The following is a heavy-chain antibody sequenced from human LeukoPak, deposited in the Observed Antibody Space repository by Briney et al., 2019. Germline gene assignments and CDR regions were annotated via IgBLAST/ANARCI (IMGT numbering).Heavy chain of an antibody. CDR3: TRYSYGSNFDY. CDR1: GFTFSDYY. J-gene: IGHJ4*02. D-gene: IGHD5-18*01. CDR2: ISGSGTDI. Sequence: GGSLRLSCEASGFTFSDYYMTWMRQAPGKGLEWVSYISGSGTDILYADSVKGRFTMSRDNAKNSLYLQMNSLRTEDTAVYYCTRYSYGSNFDYWGQGTLVTVSS. V-gene: IGHV3-11*04.